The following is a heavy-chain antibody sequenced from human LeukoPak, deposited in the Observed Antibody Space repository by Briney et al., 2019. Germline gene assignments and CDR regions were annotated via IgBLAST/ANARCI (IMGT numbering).Heavy chain of an antibody. CDR3: AREAMTYYYDSSGLNQVFDY. Sequence: GGSLRLSCAASGFTFSDYYMSWVRQAPGKGLEWVSVIYSGGSTYYADSVKGRFTISRDNSKNTLYLQMNSLRAEDTAVYYCAREAMTYYYDSSGLNQVFDYWGQGTLVTVSS. V-gene: IGHV3-53*01. J-gene: IGHJ4*02. CDR1: GFTFSDYY. CDR2: IYSGGST. D-gene: IGHD3-22*01.